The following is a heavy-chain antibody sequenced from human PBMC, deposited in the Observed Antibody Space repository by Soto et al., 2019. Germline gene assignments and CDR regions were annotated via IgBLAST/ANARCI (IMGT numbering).Heavy chain of an antibody. D-gene: IGHD6-19*01. Sequence: GGSLRLSCAASGFTFSSYGMHWVRQAPGKGLEWVAVIWYDGSNKYYADSVKGRFTISRDNSKNTLYLQMNSLRAEDTAVYYCARDGLVYPVADDAFDIWGQGTMVTVSS. CDR3: ARDGLVYPVADDAFDI. V-gene: IGHV3-33*01. J-gene: IGHJ3*02. CDR2: IWYDGSNK. CDR1: GFTFSSYG.